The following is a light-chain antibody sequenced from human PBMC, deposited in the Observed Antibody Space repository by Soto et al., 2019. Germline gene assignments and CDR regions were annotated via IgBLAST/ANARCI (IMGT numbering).Light chain of an antibody. V-gene: IGLV1-40*01. CDR1: SSNIGAGYD. J-gene: IGLJ1*01. Sequence: QAVVTQPPSVSGAPGQRVTISCTGSSSNIGAGYDVHWYQQLPGTAPKLLIYGNSNRPSGVPDRFSGSKSGTSASLPITGLQAEDVADYYCQSYDSSLSGYVFGTGTKLTFL. CDR2: GNS. CDR3: QSYDSSLSGYV.